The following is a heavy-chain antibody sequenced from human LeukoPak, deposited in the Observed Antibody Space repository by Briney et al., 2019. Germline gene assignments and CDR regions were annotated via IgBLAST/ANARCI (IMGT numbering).Heavy chain of an antibody. V-gene: IGHV7-4-1*02. CDR2: INTNTGNP. CDR3: AGYDSSLP. Sequence: ASVKVSCKGSGYTFTHYTINWVRQAPGQGLEWMGWINTNTGNPTYAQGLTGRFVFSLDTSVSTAYLQISSLKAEDTAVYYCAGYDSSLPWGQGTLVTVSS. D-gene: IGHD3-22*01. J-gene: IGHJ4*02. CDR1: GYTFTHYT.